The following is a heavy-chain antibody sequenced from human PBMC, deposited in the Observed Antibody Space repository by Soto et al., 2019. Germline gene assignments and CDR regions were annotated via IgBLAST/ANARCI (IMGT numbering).Heavy chain of an antibody. Sequence: ASVKVSCKASGYTFTSYGISWVRQAPGQGLEWMGWISAYNGNTNYAQKLQGRVTMTTDTSTSTAYMELRSLRSDDTAVYYCARDPTWGIAAAGTPHWFDPWGQGTLVTVPS. V-gene: IGHV1-18*01. CDR3: ARDPTWGIAAAGTPHWFDP. J-gene: IGHJ5*02. CDR1: GYTFTSYG. D-gene: IGHD6-13*01. CDR2: ISAYNGNT.